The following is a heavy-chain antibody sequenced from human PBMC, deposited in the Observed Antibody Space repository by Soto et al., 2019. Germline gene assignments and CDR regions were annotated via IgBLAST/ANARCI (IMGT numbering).Heavy chain of an antibody. Sequence: ASVKVSCKASGYTFTSYGISWVRQAPGQGLEWMGWISAYNGSTNYAQKLQGRVTMTTDTSTSTAYMELRSLRSDDTAVYYCAREPLTIFGVVTTTPADHWGQGGVITVYS. J-gene: IGHJ4*02. CDR2: ISAYNGST. CDR1: GYTFTSYG. V-gene: IGHV1-18*01. D-gene: IGHD3-3*01. CDR3: AREPLTIFGVVTTTPADH.